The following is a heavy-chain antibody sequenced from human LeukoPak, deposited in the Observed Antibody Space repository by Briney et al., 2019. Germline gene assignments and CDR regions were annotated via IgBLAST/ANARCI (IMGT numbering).Heavy chain of an antibody. V-gene: IGHV1-69*04. J-gene: IGHJ6*02. D-gene: IGHD5-18*01. CDR1: GGTFSSSA. Sequence: SEKVSCKTSGGTFSSSAITWVRQAPGQGLEWMGRIIPVLNITTYAQKFQGSVTITADTSTSTVYMELSSLRSEETAVCYCARDQGLTAPPPYGLDVWGQGTTVIVSS. CDR2: IIPVLNIT. CDR3: ARDQGLTAPPPYGLDV.